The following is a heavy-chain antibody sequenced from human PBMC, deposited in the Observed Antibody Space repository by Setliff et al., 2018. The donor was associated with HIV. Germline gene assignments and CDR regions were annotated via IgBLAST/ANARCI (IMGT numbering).Heavy chain of an antibody. CDR1: GGSISSSSYY. Sequence: SSETLSLTCTVSGGSISSSSYYWGWIRQPPGKGLEWIGSIYYSGSTYYNPSLKSRVTISVDTSKNQFSLKLSSVTAADTAVYYCASTYYNFWSGQAAYNWFDPWGQGTLVTVSS. V-gene: IGHV4-39*01. J-gene: IGHJ5*02. D-gene: IGHD3-3*01. CDR2: IYYSGST. CDR3: ASTYYNFWSGQAAYNWFDP.